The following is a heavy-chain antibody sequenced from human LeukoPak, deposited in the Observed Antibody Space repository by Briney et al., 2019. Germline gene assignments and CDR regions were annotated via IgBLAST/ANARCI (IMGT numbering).Heavy chain of an antibody. CDR1: GYSFTSYW. J-gene: IGHJ4*02. D-gene: IGHD3-9*01. Sequence: GESLKISCKGSGYSFTSYWIGWVHQMPGKGLEWMGIIYPGDSDTRYSPSFQGQVTISADKSISTAYLQWSSLKASDTAMYYCARGRRRGILTGYYSGMPFDYWGQGTLVTVSS. CDR2: IYPGDSDT. CDR3: ARGRRRGILTGYYSGMPFDY. V-gene: IGHV5-51*07.